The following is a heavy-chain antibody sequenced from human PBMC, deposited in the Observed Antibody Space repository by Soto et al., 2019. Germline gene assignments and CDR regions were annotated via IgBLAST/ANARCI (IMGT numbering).Heavy chain of an antibody. V-gene: IGHV4-39*01. D-gene: IGHD1-1*01. Sequence: SETLSLTCTVSGASISTSIYYWGWIRQPPGKGLEWIGTIYYSGSTYYNPSLKSRVTISVDTSKNQFSLKLRSVTAADTAIYYCARRFEYGTGRYYFAYWGQGTLVTVSS. CDR1: GASISTSIYY. J-gene: IGHJ4*02. CDR3: ARRFEYGTGRYYFAY. CDR2: IYYSGST.